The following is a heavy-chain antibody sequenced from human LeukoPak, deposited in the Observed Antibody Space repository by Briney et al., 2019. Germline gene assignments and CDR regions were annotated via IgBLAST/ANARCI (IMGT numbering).Heavy chain of an antibody. D-gene: IGHD2-2*01. CDR2: IHHSGST. CDR1: GYSISSGYY. V-gene: IGHV4-38-2*02. CDR3: ARVQSYAYGFDY. J-gene: IGHJ4*02. Sequence: PSETLSLTCTVSGYSISSGYYWGWIRQPPGKGLEWIGSIHHSGSTYYNPALKSRVTISVDTSKKQLSLNLRSVTAADTAMYYCARVQSYAYGFDYWGQGTLVTVSS.